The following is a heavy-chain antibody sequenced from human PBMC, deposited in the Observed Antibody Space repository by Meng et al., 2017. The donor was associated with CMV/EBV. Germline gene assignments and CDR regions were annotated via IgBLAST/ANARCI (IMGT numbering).Heavy chain of an antibody. CDR3: ARDTSWGNWYFDL. Sequence: LSLTCAASGFTFSSSAMHWVRQAPGKGLEWVAVISYDGSNKYYADSVKGRFTISRDNSKNTLYLQMNSLRAEDTAVYYCARDTSWGNWYFDLWGRGTLVTVSS. CDR2: ISYDGSNK. D-gene: IGHD3-16*01. J-gene: IGHJ2*01. V-gene: IGHV3-30*04. CDR1: GFTFSSSA.